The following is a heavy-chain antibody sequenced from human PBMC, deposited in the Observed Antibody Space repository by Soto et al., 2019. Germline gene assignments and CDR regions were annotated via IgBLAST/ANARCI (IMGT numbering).Heavy chain of an antibody. Sequence: GASVKVSCKASGYTFIDYFIQWVRQAPGQGLEWMGWINPSSGETTYAQKFQGRVTMTRDTSIRTAYMDLITLRSDDTAIYYCVRGLKWRALDYWGQGKPVTVSS. CDR3: VRGLKWRALDY. J-gene: IGHJ4*02. V-gene: IGHV1-2*02. CDR2: INPSSGET. D-gene: IGHD2-15*01. CDR1: GYTFIDYF.